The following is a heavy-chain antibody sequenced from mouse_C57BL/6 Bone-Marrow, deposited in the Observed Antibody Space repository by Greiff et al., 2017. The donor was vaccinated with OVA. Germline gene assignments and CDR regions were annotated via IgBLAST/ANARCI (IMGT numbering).Heavy chain of an antibody. CDR3: ARYPSKLAWYFDV. CDR2: INPNNGGT. D-gene: IGHD1-3*01. CDR1: GYTFTDSY. J-gene: IGHJ1*03. Sequence: VQLQQSGPELVKPGASVKISCKASGYTFTDSYMNWVKQSPGKSLEWIGDINPNNGGTSYNQKFKGKATLTVDKSSSTAYMELRSLTSEDSAVYYCARYPSKLAWYFDVWGTGTTVTVSS. V-gene: IGHV1-26*01.